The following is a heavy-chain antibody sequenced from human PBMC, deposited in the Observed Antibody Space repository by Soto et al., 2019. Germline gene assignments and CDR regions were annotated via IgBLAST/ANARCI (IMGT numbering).Heavy chain of an antibody. V-gene: IGHV1-69*12. CDR1: GGTFSSYA. CDR3: ARVTDCISTSCYAESLRGWFDP. D-gene: IGHD2-2*01. J-gene: IGHJ5*02. CDR2: IIPIFGTA. Sequence: QVQLVQSGAEVKKPGSSVKVSCKASGGTFSSYAISWVRQAPGQGLEWMGGIIPIFGTANYAQKFQGRVTITADESTRTADMELSSLRSEDTAVYYCARVTDCISTSCYAESLRGWFDPWGQGTLVTVSS.